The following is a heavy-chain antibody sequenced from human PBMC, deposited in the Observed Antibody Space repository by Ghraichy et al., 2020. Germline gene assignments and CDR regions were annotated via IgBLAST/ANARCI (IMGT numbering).Heavy chain of an antibody. V-gene: IGHV3-30*18. J-gene: IGHJ4*02. CDR3: AKDASRYNWKGDYFDY. D-gene: IGHD1-1*01. Sequence: GGSLRLSCAASGFTFSSYGMHWVRQAPGKGLEWVAVISYDGSNKYYADSVKGRFTISRDNSKNTLYLQMNSLRAEDTAVYYCAKDASRYNWKGDYFDYWGQGTLVTVSS. CDR1: GFTFSSYG. CDR2: ISYDGSNK.